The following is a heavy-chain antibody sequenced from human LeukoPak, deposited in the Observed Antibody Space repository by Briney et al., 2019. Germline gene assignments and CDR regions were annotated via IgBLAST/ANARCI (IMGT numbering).Heavy chain of an antibody. Sequence: ASVKVSCKASGYTFTGYYMHWVRQAPGQGLEWMGIINPSGGSTSYAQKFQGRVTMTRDTSTSTVYMELSSLRSEDTAVYYCARVGLSSGRYTEDDYWGQGTLVTVSP. D-gene: IGHD6-19*01. CDR3: ARVGLSSGRYTEDDY. J-gene: IGHJ4*02. V-gene: IGHV1-46*01. CDR1: GYTFTGYY. CDR2: INPSGGST.